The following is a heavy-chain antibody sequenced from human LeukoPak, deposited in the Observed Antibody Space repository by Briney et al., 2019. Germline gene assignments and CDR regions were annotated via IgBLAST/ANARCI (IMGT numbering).Heavy chain of an antibody. J-gene: IGHJ4*02. CDR2: IYHSGST. D-gene: IGHD3-10*01. CDR1: GYSISSGYY. CDR3: VLQRITMVRGVILN. Sequence: SETLSLTCTVSGYSISSGYYWGWIRQPPGKGLEWIGSIYHSGSTYYNPSLKRRVTISVETSKNQFSLKLSSVTAADTAVYYCVLQRITMVRGVILNWGQGTLVTVSS. V-gene: IGHV4-38-2*02.